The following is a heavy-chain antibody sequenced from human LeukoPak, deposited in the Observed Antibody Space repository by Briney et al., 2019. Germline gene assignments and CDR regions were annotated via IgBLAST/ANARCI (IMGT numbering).Heavy chain of an antibody. Sequence: GGSLRLSCAASGFTFSSYSMNWVRQAPGKGLEWVSSISSSSSYIYYADSVKGRFTISRDNAKNSLYLQMNSLRAEDKAVYYCARDRFTYHTSGLNFYWGQGNPFTVSS. V-gene: IGHV3-21*01. D-gene: IGHD3-22*01. CDR2: ISSSSSYI. J-gene: IGHJ4*02. CDR1: GFTFSSYS. CDR3: ARDRFTYHTSGLNFY.